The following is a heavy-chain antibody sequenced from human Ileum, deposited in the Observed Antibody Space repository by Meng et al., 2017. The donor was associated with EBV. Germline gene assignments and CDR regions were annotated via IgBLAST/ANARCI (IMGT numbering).Heavy chain of an antibody. CDR3: ARERGGGDRGIQ. V-gene: IGHV4-61*08. CDR1: NGSVSSYGYY. J-gene: IGHJ4*02. Sequence: QGQLKASGAGLVKPLETLSLTCSVSNGSVSSYGYYWTWIRQPPGKGLEWIGYMSYTGSTNYKSTLKSRVTISVDKSKNQFSLKLSSVTAADTAVYYCARERGGGDRGIQWGQGTLVTVSS. D-gene: IGHD2-21*02. CDR2: MSYTGST.